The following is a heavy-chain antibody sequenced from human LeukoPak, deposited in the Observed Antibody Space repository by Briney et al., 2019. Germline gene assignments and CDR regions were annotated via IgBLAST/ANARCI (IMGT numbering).Heavy chain of an antibody. CDR3: ARPAHYYDSSGYRVDY. J-gene: IGHJ4*02. D-gene: IGHD3-22*01. CDR1: GFTVSSNY. Sequence: GGSLRLSCAASGFTVSSNYMSWVRQAPGKGLEWVSVIYSGGSTYYADSVKGRFTISRDNSKNTLYLQMNSLRAEDTAVYYCARPAHYYDSSGYRVDYWGQGTLVTVSS. CDR2: IYSGGST. V-gene: IGHV3-66*04.